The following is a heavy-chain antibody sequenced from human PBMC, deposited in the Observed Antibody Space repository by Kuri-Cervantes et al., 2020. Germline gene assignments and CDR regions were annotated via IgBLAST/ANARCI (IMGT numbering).Heavy chain of an antibody. CDR1: GGTFSSYA. D-gene: IGHD6-13*01. Sequence: SVKVSCKASGGTFSSYAISWVRQAPGQGLEWMGGSIPIFGTANYAQKFQGRVTITADESTSTAYMELSSLRSEDTAVYYCASEGYSSSWYSALHFDYWGQGTLVTVSS. CDR3: ASEGYSSSWYSALHFDY. CDR2: SIPIFGTA. J-gene: IGHJ4*02. V-gene: IGHV1-69*13.